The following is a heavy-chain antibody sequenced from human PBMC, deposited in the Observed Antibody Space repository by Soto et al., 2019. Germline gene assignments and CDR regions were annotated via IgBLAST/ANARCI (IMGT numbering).Heavy chain of an antibody. V-gene: IGHV3-23*01. CDR3: AKADCRGGSCAYYLDY. D-gene: IGHD2-15*01. Sequence: PGGSMSLSCAASGFTFSSYAMSWVRQDPGKGLEWVSAISGSGGSTYYADSVKGRFTISRDNSKNTLYLQMNSLRAEDTAVYYCAKADCRGGSCAYYLDYRGQGTLVTVSS. J-gene: IGHJ4*02. CDR1: GFTFSSYA. CDR2: ISGSGGST.